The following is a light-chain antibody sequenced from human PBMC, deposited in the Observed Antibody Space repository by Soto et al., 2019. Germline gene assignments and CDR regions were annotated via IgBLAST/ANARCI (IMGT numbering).Light chain of an antibody. CDR2: GVS. V-gene: IGKV3-15*01. Sequence: EIVMTQSPATLSVSPGERATLSCRASQSVNNNVAWYQKKPGQAPRLVIHGVSSRATGIPARFSGSGSGTEFTLTISSLQSEDFAVYYCQQYDNWPRTLGQGTKVDIK. CDR1: QSVNNN. CDR3: QQYDNWPRT. J-gene: IGKJ1*01.